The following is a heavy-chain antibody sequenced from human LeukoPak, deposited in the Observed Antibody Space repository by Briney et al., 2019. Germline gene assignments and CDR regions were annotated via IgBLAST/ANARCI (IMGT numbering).Heavy chain of an antibody. CDR1: GYTFTSYD. D-gene: IGHD5-12*01. CDR3: ARDRGGYDREVGY. CDR2: MNPNSGNT. J-gene: IGHJ4*02. V-gene: IGHV1-8*01. Sequence: GASVKVSCKASGYTFTSYDINWVRQATGQGLEWMGWMNPNSGNTGYAQKFQGRVTMTRNTSISTAYMELSRLGSDDTAVYYCARDRGGYDREVGYWGQGTLVTVSS.